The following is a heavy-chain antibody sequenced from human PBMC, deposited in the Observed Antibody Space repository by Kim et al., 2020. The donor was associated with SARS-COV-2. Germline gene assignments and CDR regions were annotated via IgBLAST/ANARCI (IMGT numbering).Heavy chain of an antibody. CDR1: GFTFSSSC. D-gene: IGHD3-3*01. V-gene: IGHV3-74*01. CDR2: VNSDGRST. J-gene: IGHJ3*02. CDR3: TKSGPKSFEI. Sequence: GGSLRLSCAASGFTFSSSCMHWVRQAPGKGLVWLSRVNSDGRSTDYADSAKGRFTISRDNAENTLYPQMSSLSAEDTAVYYCTKSGPKSFEIWGKGTMVTVSS.